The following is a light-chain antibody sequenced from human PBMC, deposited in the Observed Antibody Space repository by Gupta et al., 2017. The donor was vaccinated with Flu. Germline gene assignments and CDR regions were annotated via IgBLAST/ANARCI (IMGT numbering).Light chain of an antibody. Sequence: DIQMTQSPSSLSASVGDRVTITCRASQDISNYLAWYQQRPGKAPQLLIYGASSLQSGVPARFSGSGSGTEFTLTINSLQPEDFATYYCQHKNSPLCTFGQGTKVEIK. CDR2: GAS. J-gene: IGKJ1*01. CDR3: QHKNSPLCT. CDR1: QDISNY. V-gene: IGKV1-9*01.